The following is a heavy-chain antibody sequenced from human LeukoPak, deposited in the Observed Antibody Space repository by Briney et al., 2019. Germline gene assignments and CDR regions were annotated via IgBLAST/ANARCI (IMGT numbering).Heavy chain of an antibody. CDR1: GGSISSYY. Sequence: SETLSLTCTVSGGSISSYYWSWIRQPAGKGLEWIGRIYTSGSANYNPSLKSRVTMSVDTSTNQFSLKLSSVTAADTAVYYCARELGYCSSTSCYVVYNWFDPWGQGTLVTVSS. CDR3: ARELGYCSSTSCYVVYNWFDP. D-gene: IGHD2-2*01. V-gene: IGHV4-4*07. CDR2: IYTSGSA. J-gene: IGHJ5*02.